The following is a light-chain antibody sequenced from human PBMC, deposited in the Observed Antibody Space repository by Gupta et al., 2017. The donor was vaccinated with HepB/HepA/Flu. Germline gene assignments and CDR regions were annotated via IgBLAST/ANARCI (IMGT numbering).Light chain of an antibody. V-gene: IGLV3-9*01. J-gene: IGLJ2*01. CDR1: NIGSKN. Sequence: SYELTQPLSVSVALGQTARITCGGNNIGSKNVHWYQQKPGQAPVLVIYRDSNRPSEIPERFSGSNSGNTATLTISRAQAEDEADYYCQVWDITTAHVVFGGGTNLTVL. CDR2: RDS. CDR3: QVWDITTAHVV.